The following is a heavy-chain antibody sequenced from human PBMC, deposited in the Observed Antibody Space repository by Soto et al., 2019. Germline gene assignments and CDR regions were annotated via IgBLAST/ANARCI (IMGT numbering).Heavy chain of an antibody. CDR2: ISGSGDST. D-gene: IGHD6-13*01. V-gene: IGHV3-23*01. CDR3: AKDRDGAAAGPTKFYGMDV. Sequence: EVQLLESGGGLVQPGGSLRLSCAASGFTFSSYAMSWVRQAPGKGLAWVSVISGSGDSTYYADSVRGRFTISRDNSKNTLYLQMNSLRAEDTAVYYCAKDRDGAAAGPTKFYGMDVWGLGTTVTVSS. CDR1: GFTFSSYA. J-gene: IGHJ6*02.